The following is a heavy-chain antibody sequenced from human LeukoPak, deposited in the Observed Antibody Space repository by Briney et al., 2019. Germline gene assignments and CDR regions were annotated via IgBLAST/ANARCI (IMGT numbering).Heavy chain of an antibody. CDR1: GYTFTGYY. V-gene: IGHV1-2*02. Sequence: ASVKVSCKPSGYTFTGYYLHWVRQPPGQALELMGWMNLNTGATAYAQNFQGRVAMSRDTSIDTAYMDLSSLTSDDTAVYYCARDRVGSGWPRPWYFEFWGQGTLVTVSS. CDR2: MNLNTGAT. J-gene: IGHJ4*02. D-gene: IGHD6-19*01. CDR3: ARDRVGSGWPRPWYFEF.